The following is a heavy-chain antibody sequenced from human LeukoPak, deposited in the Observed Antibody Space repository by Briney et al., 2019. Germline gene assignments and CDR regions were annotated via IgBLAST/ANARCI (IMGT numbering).Heavy chain of an antibody. CDR3: ARGPYSYDSSGCFDY. CDR2: IYTSGST. CDR1: GGSISNYY. V-gene: IGHV4-4*07. Sequence: PSETLSLTCTVSGGSISNYYWSWIRQPAGKGLEWIGRIYTSGSTNYNPSLKSRVTISVDTSKNQFSLKLSSVTAADTAVYYCARGPYSYDSSGCFDYWGQGTLVTVSS. J-gene: IGHJ4*02. D-gene: IGHD3-22*01.